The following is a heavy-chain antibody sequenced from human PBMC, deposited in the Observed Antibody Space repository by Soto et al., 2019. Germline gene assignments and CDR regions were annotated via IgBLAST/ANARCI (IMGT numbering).Heavy chain of an antibody. CDR1: GFTFSSYG. CDR2: IWYDGSNK. CDR3: ARGGLHLWELSSYDAFDI. J-gene: IGHJ3*02. V-gene: IGHV3-33*01. D-gene: IGHD3-16*02. Sequence: QVQLVESGGGVVQPGRSLRLSCAASGFTFSSYGMHWVRQAPGKGLEWVAVIWYDGSNKYYADSVKGRFTISRDNSKNTLYLQMNSLRAEDTAVYYCARGGLHLWELSSYDAFDIWGQGTMVTVSS.